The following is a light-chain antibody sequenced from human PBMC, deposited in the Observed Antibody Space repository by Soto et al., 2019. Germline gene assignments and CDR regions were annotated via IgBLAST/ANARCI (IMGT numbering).Light chain of an antibody. V-gene: IGKV1-9*01. J-gene: IGKJ4*01. CDR1: QGISSY. Sequence: DIQLTQSPSFLSASVGDRFTITCRASQGISSYLAWYQQKPGKAPKLLIYAASTLQSGVPSRFSGSGSGTEFTLTISSLQPEDFATYYCQQLNSYTQTFGGGTKVDIK. CDR3: QQLNSYTQT. CDR2: AAS.